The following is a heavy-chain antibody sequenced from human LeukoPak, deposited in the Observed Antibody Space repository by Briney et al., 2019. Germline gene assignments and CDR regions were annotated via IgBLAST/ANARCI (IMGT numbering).Heavy chain of an antibody. CDR2: ISGSGGST. CDR3: AKDSSPSYYYDSSGYAFDI. D-gene: IGHD3-22*01. J-gene: IGHJ3*02. V-gene: IGHV3-23*01. CDR1: GFTFSSYA. Sequence: PGGSLRLSCAASGFTFSSYAMSWVRQAPGKGLEWVSAISGSGGSTYYADSVKGRFTISRDNPKNTLYLQMNSLRAEDTAVYYCAKDSSPSYYYDSSGYAFDIWGQGTMVTVSS.